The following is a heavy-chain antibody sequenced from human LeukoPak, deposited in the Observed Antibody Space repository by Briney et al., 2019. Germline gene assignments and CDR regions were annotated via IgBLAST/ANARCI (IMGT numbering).Heavy chain of an antibody. D-gene: IGHD3-22*01. CDR3: ARWDDSSGYYPYYFDY. Sequence: GGSLRLSCAVSGFTFSDYAMTWVRQAPGKGLEWVSSISSSSYIYYADSVKGRFTISRDNAKKSLYLQMNSLRAEDTAVYYCARWDDSSGYYPYYFDYWGQGTLVTVSS. J-gene: IGHJ4*02. CDR1: GFTFSDYA. CDR2: ISSSSYI. V-gene: IGHV3-69-1*01.